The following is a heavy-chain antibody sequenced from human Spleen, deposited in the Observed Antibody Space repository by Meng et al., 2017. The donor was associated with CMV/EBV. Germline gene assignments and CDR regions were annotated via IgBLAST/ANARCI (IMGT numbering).Heavy chain of an antibody. Sequence: ASVKVSCKASGYSFASYGISWVRQAPGQGLEWVGWIGAYNGNTNYAQKLQGRVTMTTDTSTSTAYMELRSLRSDDTAVYYCARGSRSTSRGAYYYYGMDVWGQGTTVTVSS. CDR3: ARGSRSTSRGAYYYYGMDV. CDR2: IGAYNGNT. J-gene: IGHJ6*02. D-gene: IGHD6-6*01. V-gene: IGHV1-18*01. CDR1: GYSFASYG.